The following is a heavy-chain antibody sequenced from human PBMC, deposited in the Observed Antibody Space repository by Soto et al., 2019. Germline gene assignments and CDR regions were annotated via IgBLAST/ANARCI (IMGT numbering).Heavy chain of an antibody. Sequence: SETLSLTCTVSGGSISSSSYYWGWIRQPPGKGLEWIGSIYYSGSTYYNPSLKSRVTISVDTSTNQFSLKLSSVTAADTAVYYCARSTTWSYYYYGMDVWGQGTTVTVSS. CDR3: ARSTTWSYYYYGMDV. J-gene: IGHJ6*02. CDR1: GGSISSSSYY. CDR2: IYYSGST. V-gene: IGHV4-39*01. D-gene: IGHD2-2*01.